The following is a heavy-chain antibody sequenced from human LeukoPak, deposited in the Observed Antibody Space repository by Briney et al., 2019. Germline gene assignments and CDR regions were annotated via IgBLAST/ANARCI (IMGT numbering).Heavy chain of an antibody. Sequence: GESLEISCKGSGYRFTSYWIGWVRQMPGKGLEWIGIIYPGDSDTRYSPSFQGQVPISADKSISTAYLQRSSLKASDTAMYYCASLQGRRYNWFDPWGQGTLVTVSS. CDR3: ASLQGRRYNWFDP. CDR1: GYRFTSYW. D-gene: IGHD4-17*01. J-gene: IGHJ5*02. V-gene: IGHV5-51*01. CDR2: IYPGDSDT.